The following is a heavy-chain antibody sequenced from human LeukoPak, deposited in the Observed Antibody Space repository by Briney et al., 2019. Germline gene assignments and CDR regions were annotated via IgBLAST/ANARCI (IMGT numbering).Heavy chain of an antibody. D-gene: IGHD1-26*01. CDR1: GFTFSSYW. Sequence: GGSLRLSCAASGFTFSSYWMSWIRQAPGKGLEWVAFIRYDGSNKYYADSVKGRFTISRDNSKNTLYLQMNSLRSEDTAVYYCAKVVGATSYYYYMDVWGKGTTVTVSS. CDR3: AKVVGATSYYYYMDV. V-gene: IGHV3-30*02. J-gene: IGHJ6*03. CDR2: IRYDGSNK.